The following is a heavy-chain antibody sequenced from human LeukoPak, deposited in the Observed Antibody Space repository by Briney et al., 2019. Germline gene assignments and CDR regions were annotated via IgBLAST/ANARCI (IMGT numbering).Heavy chain of an antibody. CDR2: IYYSGST. D-gene: IGHD3-3*01. CDR1: GGSISSGDYY. CDR3: ARVGFGVITPPYAFDI. V-gene: IGHV4-30-4*08. J-gene: IGHJ3*02. Sequence: SETLSLTCTVSGGSISSGDYYWSWIRQPPGKGLEWIGYIYYSGSTYYNPSLKSRITISVDTSKNQFSLKLTSVTAADTAVYYCARVGFGVITPPYAFDIWGQGTMVTVSS.